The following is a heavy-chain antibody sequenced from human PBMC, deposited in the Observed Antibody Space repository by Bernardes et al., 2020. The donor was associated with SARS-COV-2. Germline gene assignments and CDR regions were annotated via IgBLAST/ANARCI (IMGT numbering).Heavy chain of an antibody. V-gene: IGHV3-21*01. CDR3: ARENGITFGGVIVIRTTYDAFDI. J-gene: IGHJ3*02. D-gene: IGHD3-16*02. Sequence: GGSLRLSCAASGFTFSSYSMNWVRQAPGKGLEWVSSISSSSSYIYYADSVKGRFTISRDNAKNSLYLQMNSLRAEDTAVYYCARENGITFGGVIVIRTTYDAFDIWGQGTMVTVSS. CDR1: GFTFSSYS. CDR2: ISSSSSYI.